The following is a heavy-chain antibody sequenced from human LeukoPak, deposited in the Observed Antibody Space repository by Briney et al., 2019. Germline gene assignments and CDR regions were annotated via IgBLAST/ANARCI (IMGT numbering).Heavy chain of an antibody. J-gene: IGHJ4*02. CDR3: AMRSFIVVVPAAILDY. Sequence: SETLSLTCTVSGGSLSSSSYYWGWVRQPPGKGLEWIGSIYYSGSTYYNPSLKSRVTISVDTSKNQFSLKLSSVTAADTAVYYCAMRSFIVVVPAAILDYWGQGTLVTVSS. CDR2: IYYSGST. V-gene: IGHV4-39*07. CDR1: GGSLSSSSYY. D-gene: IGHD2-2*02.